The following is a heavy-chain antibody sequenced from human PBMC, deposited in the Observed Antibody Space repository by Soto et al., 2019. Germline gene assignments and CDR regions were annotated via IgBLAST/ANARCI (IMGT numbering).Heavy chain of an antibody. CDR1: GYTFTNYD. CDR2: MNPNSGNT. Sequence: GASVKVSCKASGYTFTNYDFNWVRQATGQGLEWMGWMNPNSGNTGYAQKFQGRVTMTRNTSISTAYMELSSLRSEDTAVYYCARRYRSSIVDLGMDVWGQGTTVTVSS. J-gene: IGHJ6*02. D-gene: IGHD2-15*01. V-gene: IGHV1-8*01. CDR3: ARRYRSSIVDLGMDV.